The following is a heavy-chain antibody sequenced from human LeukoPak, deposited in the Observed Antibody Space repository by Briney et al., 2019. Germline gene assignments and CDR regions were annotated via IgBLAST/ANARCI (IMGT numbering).Heavy chain of an antibody. Sequence: ASVKVSCKASGYTFTSYGISWVRQAPGQGLEWMGWINPNSGGTNYAQKFQGRVTMTRDTPISTAYMELSRLRSDDTAVYYCARGPHWDPHFDYWGQGTLVTVPS. CDR1: GYTFTSYG. CDR3: ARGPHWDPHFDY. V-gene: IGHV1-2*02. D-gene: IGHD7-27*01. J-gene: IGHJ4*02. CDR2: INPNSGGT.